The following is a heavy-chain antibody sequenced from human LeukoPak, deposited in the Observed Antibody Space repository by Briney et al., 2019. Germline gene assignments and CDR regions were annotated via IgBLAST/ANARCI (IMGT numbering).Heavy chain of an antibody. CDR2: INPSGGST. CDR1: GYTFTSYY. Sequence: ASVKVSCKASGYTFTSYYMHWVRQAPGQGLEWMGIINPSGGSTSYAQKFQGRVTMTRDTSTSTVYMELSSLRSEDTAVYYCARERSHGDYGGWVPTAHYYYYGMDVWGQGTTVTVSS. CDR3: ARERSHGDYGGWVPTAHYYYYGMDV. D-gene: IGHD4-17*01. J-gene: IGHJ6*02. V-gene: IGHV1-46*01.